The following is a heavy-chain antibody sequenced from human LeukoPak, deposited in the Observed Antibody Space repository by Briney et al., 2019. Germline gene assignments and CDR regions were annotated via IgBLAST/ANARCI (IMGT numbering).Heavy chain of an antibody. D-gene: IGHD1-1*01. Sequence: GGSLRLSCAASTLTFSDYSLNWVRQAPGKGLEWVSSISSSSRHIYYGGSVKGRFTISRDNAKNLLHLQMNSLRAEDTAVYYCASSHIPTGQGWLFYYYMDVWGKGTTVTVSS. CDR3: ASSHIPTGQGWLFYYYMDV. V-gene: IGHV3-21*01. CDR2: ISSSSRHI. CDR1: TLTFSDYS. J-gene: IGHJ6*03.